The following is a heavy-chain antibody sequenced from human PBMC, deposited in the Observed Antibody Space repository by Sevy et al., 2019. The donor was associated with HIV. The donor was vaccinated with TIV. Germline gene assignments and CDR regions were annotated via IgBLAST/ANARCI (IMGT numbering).Heavy chain of an antibody. CDR2: INWSGSNT. CDR1: GFTFDDYA. D-gene: IGHD3-22*01. Sequence: GGSLRLSCAASGFTFDDYAMSWVRQAPGKGLEWVSGINWSGSNTGYADSVKGRFTISRESAKTSLYLQMNSLRTEDTALYYCARNTYYYDTTGFGAFDIWGQGTMVTVSS. CDR3: ARNTYYYDTTGFGAFDI. V-gene: IGHV3-20*04. J-gene: IGHJ3*02.